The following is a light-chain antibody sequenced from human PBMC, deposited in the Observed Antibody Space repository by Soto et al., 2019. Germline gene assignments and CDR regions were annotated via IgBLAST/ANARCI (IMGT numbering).Light chain of an antibody. CDR3: LQDDDYPFT. CDR1: QSISNF. Sequence: MTQSPSSLSASVGDSVTLTCRASQSISNFLTWYRKSPGRAPELLIYAASNLQSGVPSRFSGSGSGTDFTLTISSLQPEDFATYFCLQDDDYPFTFGGGTKVDIK. CDR2: AAS. J-gene: IGKJ4*01. V-gene: IGKV1-6*01.